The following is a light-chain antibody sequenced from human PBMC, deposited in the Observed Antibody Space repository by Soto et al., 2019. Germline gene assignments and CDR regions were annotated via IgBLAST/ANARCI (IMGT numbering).Light chain of an antibody. V-gene: IGKV3-20*01. CDR1: QSVSSSY. CDR3: QQYGSLRT. J-gene: IGKJ1*01. CDR2: GAS. Sequence: EIVLTQSPGTLSLSPGERATLSCRASQSVSSSYLAWYQQKPGQAPRLLIYGASSRATGIPDRFSGSGSGTDFTLTISRLEPEDFAVYYCQQYGSLRTFGSGTKVDIK.